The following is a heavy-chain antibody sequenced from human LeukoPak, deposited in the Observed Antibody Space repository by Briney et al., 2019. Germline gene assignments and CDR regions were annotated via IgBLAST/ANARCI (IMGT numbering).Heavy chain of an antibody. J-gene: IGHJ5*02. Sequence: GASVKVSCKASGGTFSSYAISWVRQAPGQRLEWMGWINAGNGNTEYSQRFQGRVTITRDTSASTAYMELSSLRSEDTAVYYCARGPDRGNWFDPWGQGTLVTVSS. CDR1: GGTFSSYA. CDR3: ARGPDRGNWFDP. CDR2: INAGNGNT. V-gene: IGHV1-3*01.